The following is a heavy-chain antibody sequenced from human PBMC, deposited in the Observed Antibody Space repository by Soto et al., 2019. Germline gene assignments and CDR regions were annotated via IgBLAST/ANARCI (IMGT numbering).Heavy chain of an antibody. V-gene: IGHV4-4*02. Sequence: SETLSLSCAVSVGSISSDYWWTCVRQPPGKGLEWIAEMYHSGSTNYNPSLKSRVTISVDKSKNQISLKLSSVTAADTAVYYCARVLSSGWSRFDYWGQGTLVTVSS. CDR1: VGSISSDYW. CDR3: ARVLSSGWSRFDY. J-gene: IGHJ4*02. D-gene: IGHD6-19*01. CDR2: MYHSGST.